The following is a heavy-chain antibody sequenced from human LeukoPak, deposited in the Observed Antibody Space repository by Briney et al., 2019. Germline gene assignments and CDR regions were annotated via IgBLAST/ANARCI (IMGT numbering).Heavy chain of an antibody. Sequence: GGSLRLSCAASGFTFSNYWMTWVRQAPGKGLEWVANIKEDGSEKHYMDSVKGRFTISRDNAKNSLYLQMHSLRADDTAVYYCARDPGRRFDYWGQGTLVTVSS. V-gene: IGHV3-7*05. CDR2: IKEDGSEK. CDR1: GFTFSNYW. CDR3: ARDPGRRFDY. J-gene: IGHJ4*02. D-gene: IGHD1-14*01.